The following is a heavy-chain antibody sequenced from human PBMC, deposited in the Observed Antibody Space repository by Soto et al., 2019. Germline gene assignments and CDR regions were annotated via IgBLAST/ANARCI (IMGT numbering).Heavy chain of an antibody. J-gene: IGHJ6*02. Sequence: SETLSLTCTVSGGSISSGGYYWSWIRQHPGKGLEWIGYIYYSGSTYYNPSLKSRVTISVDTSKNQFSLKLSSVTAADKAVYYCARGQVYYYDSSGYPLYYGMDVWGQGTTVTVSS. CDR2: IYYSGST. V-gene: IGHV4-31*03. CDR1: GGSISSGGYY. CDR3: ARGQVYYYDSSGYPLYYGMDV. D-gene: IGHD3-22*01.